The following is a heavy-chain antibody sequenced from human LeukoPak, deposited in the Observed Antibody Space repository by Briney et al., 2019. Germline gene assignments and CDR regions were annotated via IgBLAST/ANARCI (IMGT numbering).Heavy chain of an antibody. V-gene: IGHV4-4*02. Sequence: SETLSLTCAVSGGSISSCNWWRWVRQPPGKGLELIGEIYHSGSTNYHPSLKSRVTISVDKSKNQFSLKLSSVTAADTAVYYCARVCGSAVAGHFDYWGQGTLVTVSS. D-gene: IGHD6-19*01. J-gene: IGHJ4*02. CDR1: GGSISSCNW. CDR3: ARVCGSAVAGHFDY. CDR2: IYHSGST.